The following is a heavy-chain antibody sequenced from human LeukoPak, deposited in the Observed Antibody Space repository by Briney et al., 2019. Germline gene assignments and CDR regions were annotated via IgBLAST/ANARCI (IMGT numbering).Heavy chain of an antibody. D-gene: IGHD5-18*01. CDR1: GFTVSSNY. J-gene: IGHJ4*02. CDR3: AREGRDTAGYFDY. V-gene: IGHV3-53*01. CDR2: LYSGGST. Sequence: PAGSLRLSCAASGFTVSSNYMSWVRQAPGKGLEWVSSLYSGGSTYYADSVKGRFTISRDNSKNTLYLQMNSLRAEDTAVYYCAREGRDTAGYFDYWGLGTLVTVSS.